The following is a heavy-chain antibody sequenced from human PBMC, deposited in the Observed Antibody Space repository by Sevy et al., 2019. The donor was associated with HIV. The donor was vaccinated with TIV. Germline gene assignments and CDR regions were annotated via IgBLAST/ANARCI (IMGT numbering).Heavy chain of an antibody. CDR1: GFTVSNNY. CDR3: GRNAPIFERGY. CDR2: IYSGGDT. Sequence: GGSLRLSCAASGFTVSNNYMIWFRQAPGRGLECVSLIYSGGDTHYADSVKGRFTISRDSSKNTVYLQMNSLRAEDTAVYYCGRNAPIFERGYWGQGTLVTVSS. V-gene: IGHV3-53*01. J-gene: IGHJ4*02. D-gene: IGHD2-2*01.